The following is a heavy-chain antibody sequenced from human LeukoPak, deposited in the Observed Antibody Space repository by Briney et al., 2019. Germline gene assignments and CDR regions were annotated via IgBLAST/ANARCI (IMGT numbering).Heavy chain of an antibody. CDR2: IKQDGSEK. J-gene: IGHJ4*02. D-gene: IGHD6-19*01. CDR3: ARSQWLVHRAEHRFDY. CDR1: GFTFSSYS. Sequence: PGGSLRLSCAASGFTFSSYSMNWVRQAPGKGLEWVANIKQDGSEKYYVDSVKGRFTISRDNAKNSLYLRMNSLRAEDTAVYYCARSQWLVHRAEHRFDYWGQGTLATVSS. V-gene: IGHV3-7*01.